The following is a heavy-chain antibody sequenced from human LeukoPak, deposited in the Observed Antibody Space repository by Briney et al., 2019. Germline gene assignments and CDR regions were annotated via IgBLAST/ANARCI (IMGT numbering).Heavy chain of an antibody. CDR2: IYSGGST. Sequence: PGGSLRLSCAASGFTVSSNYMSWVRQAPGKGLEWVSVIYSGGSTYYADSVKGRFTISRDNSKNTLYLQMNSLRAEDTAVYYCARDRSSGSYFPSDYWGQGTLVTVSS. CDR3: ARDRSSGSYFPSDY. D-gene: IGHD1-26*01. CDR1: GFTVSSNY. J-gene: IGHJ4*02. V-gene: IGHV3-66*01.